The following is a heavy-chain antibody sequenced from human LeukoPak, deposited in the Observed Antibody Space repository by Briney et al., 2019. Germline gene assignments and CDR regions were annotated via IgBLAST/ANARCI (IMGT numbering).Heavy chain of an antibody. CDR1: GGSISSYY. CDR3: ARHRGWYYYDSSGYPTSLDY. J-gene: IGHJ4*02. CDR2: IYYSGST. V-gene: IGHV4-59*08. Sequence: SETLSLTCTVSGGSISSYYWSWIRQPPGKGLEWIGYIYYSGSTNYNPSLKSRVTISVDTSKNQFSLKLSSVTAADTAVYYCARHRGWYYYDSSGYPTSLDYWGQGTLVTVSS. D-gene: IGHD3-22*01.